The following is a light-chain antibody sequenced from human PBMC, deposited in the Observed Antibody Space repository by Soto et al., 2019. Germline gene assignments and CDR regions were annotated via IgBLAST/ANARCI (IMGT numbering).Light chain of an antibody. CDR2: KAS. J-gene: IGKJ1*01. CDR1: QSIINW. V-gene: IGKV1-5*03. CDR3: QQYHTYWWT. Sequence: DIQMTQSPSTLSASVGDRVTITCRASQSIINWLAWYQQKPGKAPKLLIYKASSLESEVPSRFSGSGSETEFTLTINSMQHDDSENYYCQQYHTYWWTFGQGTKVDIK.